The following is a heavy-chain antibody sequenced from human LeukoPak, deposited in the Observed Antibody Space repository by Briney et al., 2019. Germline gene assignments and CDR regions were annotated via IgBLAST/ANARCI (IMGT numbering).Heavy chain of an antibody. J-gene: IGHJ5*02. CDR1: GYTFTSYY. Sequence: ASVKVSCKASGYTFTSYYMHWVRQALGQGLEWMGRINPNSGGTNYAQKFQGRVTMTRDTSISTAYMELSRLTSDDTAVYYCARDRASIAEGRFDPWGQGTLVTVSS. CDR3: ARDRASIAEGRFDP. CDR2: INPNSGGT. D-gene: IGHD6-13*01. V-gene: IGHV1-2*06.